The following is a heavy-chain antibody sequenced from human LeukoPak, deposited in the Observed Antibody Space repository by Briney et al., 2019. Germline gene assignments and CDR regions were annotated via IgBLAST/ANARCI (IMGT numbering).Heavy chain of an antibody. J-gene: IGHJ5*02. V-gene: IGHV4-59*08. D-gene: IGHD2-15*01. CDR1: GGSISSYY. CDR2: TYYSGST. CDR3: ARWYCSGGSCYRRLRFDP. Sequence: SETLSLTCTVSGGSISSYYWSWIRQPPGKGLEWIGYTYYSGSTNYNPSLKSRVTISVDTSKNQFSLKLSSVTAADTAVYYCARWYCSGGSCYRRLRFDPWGQGTLVTVSS.